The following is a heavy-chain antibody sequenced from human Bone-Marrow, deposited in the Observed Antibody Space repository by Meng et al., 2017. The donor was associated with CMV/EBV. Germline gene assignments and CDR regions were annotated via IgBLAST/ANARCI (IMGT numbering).Heavy chain of an antibody. CDR3: ARLRGLGPGGFFDL. CDR2: IRKGGDGM. V-gene: IGHV3-48*04. CDR1: GFTFSGYG. Sequence: ETLSLTCAASGFTFSGYGMNWVRQAPGKGLEWISYIRKGGDGMQQADFAKGRFSISRDNAKNLMFLQMNGLRAEDTAVYYCARLRGLGPGGFFDLWGQGTRVTVSS. J-gene: IGHJ4*02. D-gene: IGHD3-16*01.